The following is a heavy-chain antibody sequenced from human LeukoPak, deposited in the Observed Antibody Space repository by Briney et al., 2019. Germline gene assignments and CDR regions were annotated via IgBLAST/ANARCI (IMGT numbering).Heavy chain of an antibody. Sequence: SETLSLTCTVSGGSISSSSYYWGWIRQPPGKGLEWIGSIYCSGSTYYNPSLKSRVTISVGTSKKQFSLKLSSVTAADTAVYYCARTKNYYDSSGYYRGEAFDIWGQGTMVTVSS. CDR1: GGSISSSSYY. J-gene: IGHJ3*02. D-gene: IGHD3-22*01. V-gene: IGHV4-39*07. CDR2: IYCSGST. CDR3: ARTKNYYDSSGYYRGEAFDI.